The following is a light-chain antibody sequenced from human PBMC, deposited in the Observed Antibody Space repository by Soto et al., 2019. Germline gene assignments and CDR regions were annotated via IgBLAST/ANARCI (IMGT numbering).Light chain of an antibody. J-gene: IGKJ1*01. CDR3: HQYGSSPAT. CDR2: GAS. CDR1: QSVSSN. Sequence: EIVMTQSPATLSVYPGERATLSCRASQSVSSNLAWYQQKPGQAPRLLIYGASTRATGIPARFSGSGSGTEFTLTISSLQPEDFAVYYCHQYGSSPATFGQGTKVDIK. V-gene: IGKV3-15*01.